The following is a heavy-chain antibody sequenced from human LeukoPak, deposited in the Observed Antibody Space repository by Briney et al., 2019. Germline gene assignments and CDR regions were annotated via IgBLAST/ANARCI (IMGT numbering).Heavy chain of an antibody. CDR3: AREGDTTMVDAWLATRHFDY. D-gene: IGHD5-18*01. Sequence: GGSLRLSCAASGFTFSGSAMHWVRQASGKGLEWVGRIRSKANSYATAYAASVKGRFTISRDNAKNSLYLQMNSLRAEDTAVYYCAREGDTTMVDAWLATRHFDYWGQGTLVTVSS. CDR1: GFTFSGSA. CDR2: IRSKANSYAT. J-gene: IGHJ4*02. V-gene: IGHV3-73*01.